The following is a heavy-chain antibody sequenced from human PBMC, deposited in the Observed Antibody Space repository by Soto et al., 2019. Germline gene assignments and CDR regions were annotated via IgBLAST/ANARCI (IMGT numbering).Heavy chain of an antibody. CDR1: GFPLSTYG. CDR2: ITGTGGNT. CDR3: ARIRGYGYGLDV. D-gene: IGHD5-12*01. J-gene: IGHJ6*04. Sequence: VGSLRLSCAASGFPLSTYGMTWVRQAPGKGLEWVSAITGTGGNTYYVDSVKGRFTSSRDNSKNMLYLQVNSLRVEDTAVYYCARIRGYGYGLDVWGEGTTYTVSP. V-gene: IGHV3-23*01.